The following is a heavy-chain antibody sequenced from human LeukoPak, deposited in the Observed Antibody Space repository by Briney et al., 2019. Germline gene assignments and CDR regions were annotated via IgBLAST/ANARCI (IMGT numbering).Heavy chain of an antibody. CDR1: GFTFDDYA. CDR2: ISWNSGSI. J-gene: IGHJ4*02. CDR3: AKDMRYSSGWLDY. Sequence: PGGSLRLSCAASGFTFDDYAMHWVRQAPGKGLEWVSGISWNSGSIGYADSVKGRVTISRDNAKNSLYLQMNSLRAEDTALYYCAKDMRYSSGWLDYWGQGSLVTVSS. V-gene: IGHV3-9*01. D-gene: IGHD6-19*01.